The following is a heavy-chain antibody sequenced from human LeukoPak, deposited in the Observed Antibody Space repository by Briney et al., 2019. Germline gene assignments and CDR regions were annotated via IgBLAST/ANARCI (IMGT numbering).Heavy chain of an antibody. CDR3: AREVGKITMVRGVILTYFDY. Sequence: GGSLRLSCAASGFTFSDHYMDWVRQAPGKGLEWVGRTRNKANSYTTEYAASVKGRFTISRDDSKNSLYLQMNSLKTEDTAVYYCAREVGKITMVRGVILTYFDYWGQGTLVTVSS. CDR2: TRNKANSYTT. J-gene: IGHJ4*02. V-gene: IGHV3-72*01. CDR1: GFTFSDHY. D-gene: IGHD3-10*01.